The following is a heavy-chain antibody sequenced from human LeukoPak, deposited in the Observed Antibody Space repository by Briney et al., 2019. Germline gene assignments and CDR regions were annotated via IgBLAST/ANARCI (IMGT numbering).Heavy chain of an antibody. CDR3: ARTSPYHRRYCSSTSCPQPFDY. V-gene: IGHV4-34*01. CDR2: ISHSGST. Sequence: PSETLSLTCAVYGGSFSGYYWSWIRQPPGKGLELIGEISHSGSTNYNPSLKSRVTISVDTSKNQFSLKLSSVTAADTAVYYCARTSPYHRRYCSSTSCPQPFDYWGQGTLVTVSS. J-gene: IGHJ4*02. CDR1: GGSFSGYY. D-gene: IGHD2-2*01.